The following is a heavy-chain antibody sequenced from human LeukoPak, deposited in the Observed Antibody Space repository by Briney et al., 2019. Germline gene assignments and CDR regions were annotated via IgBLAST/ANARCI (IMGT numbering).Heavy chain of an antibody. CDR1: GNHFNNYW. V-gene: IGHV5-51*01. CDR2: NYPGDSDT. J-gene: IGHJ4*02. D-gene: IGHD6-19*01. Sequence: GESLNTSWKGAGNHFNNYWSGLGRDAPGKGLGWGGINYPGDSDTSYSPSFQGQVTISADKSTSTAFLQWRSLRASDSALYYCARDVRPHYSSFWPSDSWGQGTLVTVSS. CDR3: ARDVRPHYSSFWPSDS.